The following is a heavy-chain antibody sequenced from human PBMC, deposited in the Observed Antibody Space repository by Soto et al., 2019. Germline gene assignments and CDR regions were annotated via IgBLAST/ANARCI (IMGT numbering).Heavy chain of an antibody. D-gene: IGHD4-17*01. J-gene: IGHJ3*02. CDR1: GYTFTSYD. Sequence: QVQLVQSGAEVKKPGASVKVSCKASGYTFTSYDINWVRQATGQGLEWMGWMNPNSGNTGYAQKFQGRVTMTSNTSLSTAYMALSSLRSEDTAVYYCASAMTTVGLDAFDIWGQGTMVTVSS. CDR3: ASAMTTVGLDAFDI. V-gene: IGHV1-8*01. CDR2: MNPNSGNT.